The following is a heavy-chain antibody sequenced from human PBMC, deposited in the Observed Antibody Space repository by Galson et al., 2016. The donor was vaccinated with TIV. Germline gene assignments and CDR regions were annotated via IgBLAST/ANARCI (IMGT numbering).Heavy chain of an antibody. D-gene: IGHD3-10*01. CDR1: GFTFSHYW. V-gene: IGHV3-7*01. CDR2: IKEDGSQK. CDR3: VTQRSPTN. Sequence: SLRLSCAVSGFTFSHYWMSWVRQAPGKGLEWVANIKEDGSQKYYVDSVKGRFTISRDNAQNSLYLQMNTLRVEDTAVYYCVTQRSPTNWGQGTLVTVSS. J-gene: IGHJ4*02.